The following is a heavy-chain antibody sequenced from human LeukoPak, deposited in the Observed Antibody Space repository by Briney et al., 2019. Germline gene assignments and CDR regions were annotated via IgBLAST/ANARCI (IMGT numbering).Heavy chain of an antibody. D-gene: IGHD4-17*01. CDR1: GITFSSYS. CDR3: VRDHGDYYFDY. V-gene: IGHV3-21*01. Sequence: GGSLRLSCAASGITFSSYSMNWVRQAPGKGLEWVSFISSSSSSINYADSVKGRFTISRDNAKNSLYLQMNSLRAEDTAVYYCVRDHGDYYFDYWGQGTLVTVSS. CDR2: ISSSSSSI. J-gene: IGHJ4*02.